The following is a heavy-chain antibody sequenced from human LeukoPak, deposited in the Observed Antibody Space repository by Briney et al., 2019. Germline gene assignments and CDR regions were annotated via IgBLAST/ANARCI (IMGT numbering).Heavy chain of an antibody. CDR2: IIPIFGTA. Sequence: ASVKVSCKASGGTFSNYAISWVRQAPGQGLEWMGRIIPIFGTANYAQKFQGRVTITTDESTSTAYMELSSLRSEDTAVYYCARGVGGIVATIKRYGEPYYFDYWGQGTLVTVSS. J-gene: IGHJ4*02. CDR3: ARGVGGIVATIKRYGEPYYFDY. V-gene: IGHV1-69*05. D-gene: IGHD5-12*01. CDR1: GGTFSNYA.